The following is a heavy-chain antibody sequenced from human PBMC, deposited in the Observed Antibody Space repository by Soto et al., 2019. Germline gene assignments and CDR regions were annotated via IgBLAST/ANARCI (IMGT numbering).Heavy chain of an antibody. V-gene: IGHV3-74*01. CDR3: ARDRTYSLDV. CDR1: GSTFSNDW. Sequence: EVQLVESGGGLLQPGGSLRLSCAVSGSTFSNDWMHWVRQAPGKGLVWVSHINSDGSSTNYADSVKGRFNIARDNAKNTVYLQMNSLRAEDTAVYYCARDRTYSLDVWGQGTTVTVSS. CDR2: INSDGSST. J-gene: IGHJ6*02.